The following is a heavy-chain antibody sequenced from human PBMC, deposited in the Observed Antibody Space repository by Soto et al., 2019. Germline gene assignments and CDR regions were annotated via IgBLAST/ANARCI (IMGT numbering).Heavy chain of an antibody. CDR1: GFSLTSGRMG. D-gene: IGHD3-10*01. J-gene: IGHJ3*02. CDR2: IFSNDEK. CDR3: ASNSGSYDAFDI. V-gene: IGHV2-26*04. Sequence: QGTLKESGPVLVKPTETLTLTCTVSGFSLTSGRMGVSWIRQPPGKALEWLAHIFSNDEKSYRTSLKSRLNISKDTSKSQVVLTMTNMDPVDTATYYCASNSGSYDAFDIWGQGTMVTVSS.